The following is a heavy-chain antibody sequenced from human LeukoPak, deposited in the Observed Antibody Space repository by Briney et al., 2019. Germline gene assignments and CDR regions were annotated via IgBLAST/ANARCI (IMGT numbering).Heavy chain of an antibody. V-gene: IGHV3-11*01. CDR1: GFTFSNYY. Sequence: GGSLRLSCAASGFTFSNYYMSWVRQAPGKGLEWVSYISGSGSTIYYADSVKGRFTISRDNAKNSLYLQMNSLRAEDTAVYYWARVIWGGYLGYMDVWGKGTTVTVSS. D-gene: IGHD3-3*01. CDR2: ISGSGSTI. CDR3: ARVIWGGYLGYMDV. J-gene: IGHJ6*03.